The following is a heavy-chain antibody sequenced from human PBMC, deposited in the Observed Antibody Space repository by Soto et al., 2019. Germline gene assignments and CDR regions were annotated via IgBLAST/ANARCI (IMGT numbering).Heavy chain of an antibody. D-gene: IGHD3-10*01. J-gene: IGHJ6*02. CDR1: GGSFSGYY. CDR3: ARGRDYYGSGSPSYYYGMDV. V-gene: IGHV4-34*01. CDR2: INHSGST. Sequence: SETLSLTCAVYGGSFSGYYWSWIRQPPGKGLEWIGEINHSGSTNYNPSLKSRVTISVDTSNNQFSLKLSSVTAADTAVYYCARGRDYYGSGSPSYYYGMDVWGQGTTVTVSS.